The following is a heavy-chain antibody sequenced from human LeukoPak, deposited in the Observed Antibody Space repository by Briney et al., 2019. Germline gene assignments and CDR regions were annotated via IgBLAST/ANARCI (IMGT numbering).Heavy chain of an antibody. Sequence: PGGSLRLSCAASGFTFSSYGMHWVRQAPGKGLEWVAVISYDGSNKYYADFVKGRFTMSRDNSKNTLYLQMNSLRAEDTAVYYCAKDRAYSTGWYDYWGQGTLVTVSS. J-gene: IGHJ4*02. CDR2: ISYDGSNK. D-gene: IGHD6-19*01. V-gene: IGHV3-30*18. CDR1: GFTFSSYG. CDR3: AKDRAYSTGWYDY.